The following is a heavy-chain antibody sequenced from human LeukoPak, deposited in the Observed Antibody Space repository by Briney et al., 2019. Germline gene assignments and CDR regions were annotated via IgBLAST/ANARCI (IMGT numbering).Heavy chain of an antibody. CDR1: GYSFTSYW. CDR2: IYPDDSDT. CDR3: ARRRDERGYKDIFDI. Sequence: GESLKISCKGSGYSFTSYWIGWVRQMPGKGLEWMGIIYPDDSDTRYSPSFQGHVTISVDKSISTAYLQWSSLKAPDTAMYYCARRRDERGYKDIFDIWGQGTMVTVSS. J-gene: IGHJ3*02. V-gene: IGHV5-51*01. D-gene: IGHD5-18*01.